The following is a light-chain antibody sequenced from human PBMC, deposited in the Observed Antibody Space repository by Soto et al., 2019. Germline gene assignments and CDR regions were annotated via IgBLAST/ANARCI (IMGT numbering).Light chain of an antibody. V-gene: IGKV4-1*01. CDR3: QQFYSTWT. CDR2: WAS. Sequence: DIVMTQSPDSLDVALGERATINCKSSQSVLYSSNNKNYLAWYQQKPGQPPKLLFYWASTRESGVPDRFFGSGSGTDFTLTISSLQAEDVAVYYCQQFYSTWTFGQGTKVDIK. J-gene: IGKJ1*01. CDR1: QSVLYSSNNKNY.